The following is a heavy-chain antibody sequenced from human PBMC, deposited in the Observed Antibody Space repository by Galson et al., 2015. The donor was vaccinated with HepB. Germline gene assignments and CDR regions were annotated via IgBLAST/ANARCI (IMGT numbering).Heavy chain of an antibody. Sequence: SLRLSCAASGSTFSSYAMSWVRQAPGKGLEWASAISGSGGSTYYADSVKGRFTISRDNSKNTLYLQMNSLRAEDTAVYYCAKDMSGSSYPRYYFDYWGQGTLVTVSS. CDR2: ISGSGGST. CDR1: GSTFSSYA. D-gene: IGHD6-13*01. J-gene: IGHJ4*02. CDR3: AKDMSGSSYPRYYFDY. V-gene: IGHV3-23*01.